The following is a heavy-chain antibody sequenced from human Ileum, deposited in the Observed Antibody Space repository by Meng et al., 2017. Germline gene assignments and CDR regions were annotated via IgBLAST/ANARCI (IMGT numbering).Heavy chain of an antibody. V-gene: IGHV4-34*01. CDR1: DGSFSGYC. J-gene: IGHJ4*02. Sequence: HVQVQQSGAGLLKPSETLSLTCAVYDGSFSGYCWSWIRQPPGKGLEWIGEINHSGSTNYNPSLKGRVTISVDTSKSQFSLRLNSVTAADTALYYCAGATIRMYYYGSGSYYFTKWGQGTLVTVSS. CDR3: AGATIRMYYYGSGSYYFTK. CDR2: INHSGST. D-gene: IGHD3-10*01.